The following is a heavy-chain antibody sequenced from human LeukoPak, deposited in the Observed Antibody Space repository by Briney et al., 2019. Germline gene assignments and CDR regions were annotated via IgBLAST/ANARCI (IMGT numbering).Heavy chain of an antibody. Sequence: GGSLRLSCAASGFTVSSNYMSWVRQAPGKGLEWVSVIYSGGSTYYADSVKGRFTISRDNSKNTLYLQMNSLIAEDTAVYYCARDCRTIFGVVTCMDVWGQGTTVTVSS. CDR1: GFTVSSNY. CDR3: ARDCRTIFGVVTCMDV. V-gene: IGHV3-66*01. J-gene: IGHJ6*02. D-gene: IGHD3-3*01. CDR2: IYSGGST.